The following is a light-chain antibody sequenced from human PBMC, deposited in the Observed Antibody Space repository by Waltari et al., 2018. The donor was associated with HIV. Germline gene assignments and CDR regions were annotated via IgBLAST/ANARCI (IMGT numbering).Light chain of an antibody. J-gene: IGLJ3*02. V-gene: IGLV2-14*01. CDR3: SSYSARGFVV. CDR1: TSDISAFNF. Sequence: HSALTQPASVSGSPGQSITISCTGPTSDISAFNFVSWYQQSPGIAPKLIIFEVFSRPSGISVRFSGAKSGVTASLTISALRAEDEADYFCSSYSARGFVVFGGGTKVTVL. CDR2: EVF.